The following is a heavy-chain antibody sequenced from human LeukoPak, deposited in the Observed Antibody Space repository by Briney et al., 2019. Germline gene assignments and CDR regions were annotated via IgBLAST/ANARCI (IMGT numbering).Heavy chain of an antibody. D-gene: IGHD3-22*01. J-gene: IGHJ6*02. CDR2: ISGSGGST. CDR1: GFTFSSYA. V-gene: IGHV3-23*01. CDR3: AKAQNYDSSGFNYGMDV. Sequence: PGGSLRFSCAASGFTFSSYAMNWVRQAPGKGLEWVSAISGSGGSTYYADSVKGRFTISRDNSKNTLYLQMNSLRAEDTAVYYCAKAQNYDSSGFNYGMDVWGQGTTVTVSS.